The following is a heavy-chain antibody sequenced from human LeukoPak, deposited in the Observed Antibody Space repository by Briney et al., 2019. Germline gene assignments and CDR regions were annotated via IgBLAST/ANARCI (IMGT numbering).Heavy chain of an antibody. CDR2: IYYSGST. J-gene: IGHJ4*02. Sequence: SETLSLTCTVSGGSISSSSYYWGWLRQPPGTGLEWIGSIYYSGSTYYNPSLESRVTISVDTSKNQFSLKLSSVTAADTAVYYCARYYYDSSGYSSSDYWGQGTLVTVSS. CDR3: ARYYYDSSGYSSSDY. V-gene: IGHV4-39*01. D-gene: IGHD3-22*01. CDR1: GGSISSSSYY.